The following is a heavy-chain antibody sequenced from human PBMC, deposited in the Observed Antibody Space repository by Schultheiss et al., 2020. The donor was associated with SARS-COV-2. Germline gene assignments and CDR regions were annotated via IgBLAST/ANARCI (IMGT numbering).Heavy chain of an antibody. CDR3: AKTSSIVLTSYYYGMVV. CDR2: IKSKTDGGTT. D-gene: IGHD2-8*01. V-gene: IGHV3-15*07. CDR1: GFTFSNAW. Sequence: GESLKISCAASGFTFSNAWMNWVRQAPGKGLEWVGRIKSKTDGGTTDYAAPVKGRFTISRDDSKNTLYLQMNSLRAEDTAVYYCAKTSSIVLTSYYYGMVVWGQGTTVTVSS. J-gene: IGHJ6*02.